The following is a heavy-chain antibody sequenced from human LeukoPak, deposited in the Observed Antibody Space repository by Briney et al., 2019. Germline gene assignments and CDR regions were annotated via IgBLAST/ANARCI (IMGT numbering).Heavy chain of an antibody. V-gene: IGHV3-64*01. CDR2: ISSNGGST. D-gene: IGHD2-8*01. Sequence: GGSLRLSCAASGFTFSSYAMHWVRQAPGKGLEYVSAISSNGGSTYYANSVKGRFTISRDNSKNTLYLQMGSLRAEDMAVYYCARSVDYWSQGTLVTVSS. J-gene: IGHJ4*02. CDR1: GFTFSSYA. CDR3: ARSVDY.